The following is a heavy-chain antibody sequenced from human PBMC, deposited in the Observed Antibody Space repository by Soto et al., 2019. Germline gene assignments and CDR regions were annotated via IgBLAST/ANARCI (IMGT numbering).Heavy chain of an antibody. D-gene: IGHD1-26*01. V-gene: IGHV3-30*04. CDR3: AREAEIVGAFIDH. Sequence: GGSLRLSCAASGFSFSISPMHWVRQAPGKGLEWVAAISNDGNNKYYADSVKGRFTLSRDNSKETLILQMNGLRAEDTAMYYCAREAEIVGAFIDHWGQGTLVTVSS. CDR1: GFSFSISP. J-gene: IGHJ4*02. CDR2: ISNDGNNK.